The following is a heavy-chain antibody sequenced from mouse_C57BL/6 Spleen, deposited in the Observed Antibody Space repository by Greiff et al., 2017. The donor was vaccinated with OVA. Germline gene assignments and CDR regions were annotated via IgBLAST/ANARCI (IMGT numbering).Heavy chain of an antibody. CDR3: ARPDYGSSYDYWYFDV. CDR2: IDPEDGET. V-gene: IGHV14-2*01. J-gene: IGHJ1*03. D-gene: IGHD1-1*01. CDR1: GFNIKDYY. Sequence: VQLQQSGAELVKPGASVKLSCTASGFNIKDYYMHWVKQRTEQGLEWIGRIDPEDGETKYAPKFQGKATITAATSSNTAYLQLRSLTSEYTAVYYCARPDYGSSYDYWYFDVWGTGTTVTVSS.